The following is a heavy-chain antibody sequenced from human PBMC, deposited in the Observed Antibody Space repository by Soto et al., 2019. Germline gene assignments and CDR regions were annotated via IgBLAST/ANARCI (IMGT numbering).Heavy chain of an antibody. J-gene: IGHJ4*02. CDR2: ISSSSSYI. CDR1: GFTFTSYS. CDR3: ARDPGGWDLPEALDY. D-gene: IGHD1-26*01. V-gene: IGHV3-21*01. Sequence: EVQLVESGGGPVKPGGSLRLSCAASGFTFTSYSTNWVRQAPGKGLEWVSSISSSSSYILYSDSVKGRFTISRDNAKNSVYLQMNSLRAEDTAVYYCARDPGGWDLPEALDYWGQGTLVTVSS.